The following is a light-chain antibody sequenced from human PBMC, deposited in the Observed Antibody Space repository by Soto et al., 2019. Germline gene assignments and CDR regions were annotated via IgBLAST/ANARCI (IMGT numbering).Light chain of an antibody. J-gene: IGKJ1*01. Sequence: DIQMSHSPSALSASVGDIVTIACRASQSISTWLAWYQQKPGKAPKVLIYKASILETGVPSRFSGSGSGTEFTLTISSLQPDDFATYYCQQYHEFSWTFGQGTKVDIK. V-gene: IGKV1-5*03. CDR2: KAS. CDR3: QQYHEFSWT. CDR1: QSISTW.